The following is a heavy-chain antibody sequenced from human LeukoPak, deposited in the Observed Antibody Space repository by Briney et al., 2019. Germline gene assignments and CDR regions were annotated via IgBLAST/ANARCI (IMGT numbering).Heavy chain of an antibody. D-gene: IGHD3-10*01. V-gene: IGHV3-30-3*01. CDR1: GFTFSSYA. CDR3: ARDRGYYGSGSYYTAAFDY. CDR2: ISYDGSNK. J-gene: IGHJ4*02. Sequence: PGGSLRLSCAASGFTFSSYAMHWVRQAPGKGLEWVAVISYDGSNKYYADSVKGRFTISRDNSKNTLYLQMNSLRAEDTAVYHCARDRGYYGSGSYYTAAFDYWGQGTLVTVSS.